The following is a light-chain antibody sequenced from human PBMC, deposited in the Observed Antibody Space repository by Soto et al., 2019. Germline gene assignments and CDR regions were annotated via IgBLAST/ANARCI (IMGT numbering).Light chain of an antibody. V-gene: IGKV1-39*01. CDR2: AAS. CDR1: QSIGGY. Sequence: DSVTITFRASQSIGGYLTWYQQLPGKAPKLLIFAASGLQSGVPSRFSGSGSGTDFTLTISSLQPEDFATYYCQQSYSSPITFGQGTRLEI. CDR3: QQSYSSPIT. J-gene: IGKJ5*01.